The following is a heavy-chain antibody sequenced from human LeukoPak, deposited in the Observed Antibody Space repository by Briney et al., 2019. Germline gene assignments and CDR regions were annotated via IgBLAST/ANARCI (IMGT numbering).Heavy chain of an antibody. V-gene: IGHV4-30-4*02. Sequence: SETLSLTCTVSGVSITSGEHYCSWIRQPPGKGLEWIGYVAYTGSTNYNPSLSSRVTMSVDTSKNQFSLKLSSVTAADTAVYYCARGGALRFLHYYYGMDVWGQGTTVTVSS. J-gene: IGHJ6*02. CDR3: ARGGALRFLHYYYGMDV. CDR2: VAYTGST. D-gene: IGHD3-3*01. CDR1: GVSITSGEHY.